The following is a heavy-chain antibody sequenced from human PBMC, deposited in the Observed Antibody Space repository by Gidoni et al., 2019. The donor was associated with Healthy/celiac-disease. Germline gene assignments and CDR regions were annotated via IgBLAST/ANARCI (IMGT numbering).Heavy chain of an antibody. CDR3: ARVGRPWAYYYYGMDV. V-gene: IGHV3-30-3*01. Sequence: QVQLVESGGGVVQPGRSLRLSCAASGFTFSSYAMHWVRQAPGKGLEWVAVISYDGSNKYYADSVKGRFTISRDNSKNTLYLQLNSLRAEDTAVYYCARVGRPWAYYYYGMDVWGQGTTVTVSS. CDR2: ISYDGSNK. J-gene: IGHJ6*02. CDR1: GFTFSSYA.